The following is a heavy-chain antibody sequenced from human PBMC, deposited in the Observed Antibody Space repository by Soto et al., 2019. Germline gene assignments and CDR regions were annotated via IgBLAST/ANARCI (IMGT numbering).Heavy chain of an antibody. D-gene: IGHD2-15*01. J-gene: IGHJ4*02. V-gene: IGHV3-15*01. CDR1: GFTFSKAW. CDR2: IKSKADGGTT. CDR3: TTGLLRVVRGMQRNLDF. Sequence: PGGSLRLSCAASGFTFSKAWMSWVRQAPGKGLEWVGRIKSKADGGTTDYAAPVKGRFTMSADESKNTLYLQMNSLKTEDTAVYYCTTGLLRVVRGMQRNLDFWGQGTLVTVSS.